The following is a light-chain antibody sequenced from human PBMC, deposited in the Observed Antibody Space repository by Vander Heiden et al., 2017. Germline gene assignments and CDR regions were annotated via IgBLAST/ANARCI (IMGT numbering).Light chain of an antibody. CDR2: DDS. V-gene: IGLV3-21*02. CDR3: QVWDSDNDHVV. CDR1: NIGRKS. Sequence: SYVLTQPPSVSVAPRQTARFTCGGNNIGRKSVHWHQQKPGQAPVLVVYDDSDRPSGIPERFSGSNSGNTPTLTISRVEAGDEADYYCQVWDSDNDHVVFGGGTKLTVL. J-gene: IGLJ2*01.